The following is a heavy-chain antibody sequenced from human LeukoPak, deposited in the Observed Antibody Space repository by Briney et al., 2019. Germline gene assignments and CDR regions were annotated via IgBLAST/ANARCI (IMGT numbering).Heavy chain of an antibody. D-gene: IGHD6-13*01. CDR1: GCTFTSYD. CDR2: MSPNSGNT. CDR3: ARHIAAAGNNWFDP. V-gene: IGHV1-8*01. Sequence: GASVKVSCKASGCTFTSYDINWVRQATGQGLEWMGWMSPNSGNTGYAQKFQGRVTMTRNTSISTAYMELSSLRSEDTAVYYCARHIAAAGNNWFDPWGQGTLVTVSS. J-gene: IGHJ5*02.